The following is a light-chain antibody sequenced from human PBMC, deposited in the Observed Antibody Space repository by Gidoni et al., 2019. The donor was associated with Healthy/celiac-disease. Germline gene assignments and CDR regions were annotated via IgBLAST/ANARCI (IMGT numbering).Light chain of an antibody. CDR1: QSISSY. CDR3: QQSYSTPLT. V-gene: IGKV1-39*01. Sequence: DIQMTQPPSSLSASVGDRVTITCRESQSISSYLNRYQQKPGKDPKLLIYAASSLKSGVPSRFSGSGSGTDFTLTISSLQPEDFATYYCQQSYSTPLTFGGGTKVEIK. J-gene: IGKJ4*01. CDR2: AAS.